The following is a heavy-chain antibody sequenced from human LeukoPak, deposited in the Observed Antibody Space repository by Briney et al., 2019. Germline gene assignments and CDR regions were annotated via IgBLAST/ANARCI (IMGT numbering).Heavy chain of an antibody. J-gene: IGHJ6*02. D-gene: IGHD2-15*01. CDR3: AASEASGGSCYSCYYGMDV. CDR1: GFTVSSNY. CDR2: IYSGGST. Sequence: GGSLRLSCAASGFTVSSNYMSWVRQAPGKGLEWVSVIYSGGSTYYADSVKGRFTISRHNSKNTLYLQMNSLRAEDTAVYYCAASEASGGSCYSCYYGMDVWGQGTTVTVSS. V-gene: IGHV3-53*04.